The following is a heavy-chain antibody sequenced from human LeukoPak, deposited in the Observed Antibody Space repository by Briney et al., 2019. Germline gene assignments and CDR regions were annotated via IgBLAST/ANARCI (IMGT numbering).Heavy chain of an antibody. Sequence: ASVKVSCKXSGYTFTGYYMHWVRQAPGQGLEWMGWINPNSGGTNYSQKFHGRVTMTRDTSISTAYMELSRLRSDDTAVYYCARDALVDASGDYWGQGTLVTVSS. V-gene: IGHV1-2*02. CDR3: ARDALVDASGDY. D-gene: IGHD6-6*01. CDR1: GYTFTGYY. CDR2: INPNSGGT. J-gene: IGHJ4*02.